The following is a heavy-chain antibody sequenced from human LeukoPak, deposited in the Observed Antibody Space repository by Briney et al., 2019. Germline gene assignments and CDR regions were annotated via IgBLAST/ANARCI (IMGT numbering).Heavy chain of an antibody. D-gene: IGHD3-10*01. CDR1: GGSFSGYY. CDR3: ARRVLLWFGPDY. V-gene: IGHV4-34*01. Sequence: PSETLSLTCAVYGGSFSGYYWSWIRQPPGKGLEWIGEINHSGSTNYNPSLKSRATISVDTPKNQFSLKLSSVTAADTAVYYCARRVLLWFGPDYWGQGTLVTVSS. CDR2: INHSGST. J-gene: IGHJ4*02.